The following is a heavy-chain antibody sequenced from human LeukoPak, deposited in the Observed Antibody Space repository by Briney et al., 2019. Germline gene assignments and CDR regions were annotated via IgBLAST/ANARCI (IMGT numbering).Heavy chain of an antibody. J-gene: IGHJ5*02. CDR1: GFTFSSYS. CDR2: VKSKVDGETT. V-gene: IGHV3-15*01. D-gene: IGHD3/OR15-3a*01. Sequence: GGSLRLSCAASGFTFSSYSMSWVRQAPGKGLEWVGRVKSKVDGETTDYASSVKGRFTVSRDDSKNTVFLQMNSLQTEDTAVYFCTTHYDVLTGYYRADWFDPWGQGTLVTVSS. CDR3: TTHYDVLTGYYRADWFDP.